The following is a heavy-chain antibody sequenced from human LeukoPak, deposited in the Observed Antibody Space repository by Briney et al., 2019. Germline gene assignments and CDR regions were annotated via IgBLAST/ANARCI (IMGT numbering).Heavy chain of an antibody. J-gene: IGHJ4*02. D-gene: IGHD3-16*02. Sequence: SETLSLTCAVYGGSFSGYYWSWIRQPPGKGLEWIGEINHSGSTNYNPSLKSRVTLSVDTSKNQFSLKLSSVNAADTAVFYCARRVWGSYRYTDFDYWGQGTLVTVST. CDR1: GGSFSGYY. CDR2: INHSGST. CDR3: ARRVWGSYRYTDFDY. V-gene: IGHV4-34*01.